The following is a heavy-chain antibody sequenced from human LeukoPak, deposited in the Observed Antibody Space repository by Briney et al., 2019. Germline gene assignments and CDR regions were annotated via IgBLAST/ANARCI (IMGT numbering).Heavy chain of an antibody. CDR3: ARSGLDYDFWSGYYWSYYYGMDV. CDR2: IYYSGST. D-gene: IGHD3-3*01. V-gene: IGHV4-59*01. Sequence: SSETLSLTCTVSGGSISSYYWSWIRQPPGKGLEWIGYIYYSGSTNYNPSLKSRVTISVDTSKNQFSLKLSSVTAADTAVYYCARSGLDYDFWSGYYWSYYYGMDVWGQGTTVTVSS. J-gene: IGHJ6*02. CDR1: GGSISSYY.